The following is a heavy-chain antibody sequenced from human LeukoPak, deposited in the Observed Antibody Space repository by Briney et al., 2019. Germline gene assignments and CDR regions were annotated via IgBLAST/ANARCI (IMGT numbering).Heavy chain of an antibody. V-gene: IGHV3-9*01. Sequence: PGRSLRLSCAASGFTFDDYAMHWVRQALGKGLEWVSGISWNSGSIGYADSVKGRFTISRDNAKNSLYLQMNSLRAEDTALYYCAKDVDTFGGVIALDYWGQGTLVTVSS. CDR1: GFTFDDYA. D-gene: IGHD3-16*02. CDR2: ISWNSGSI. CDR3: AKDVDTFGGVIALDY. J-gene: IGHJ4*02.